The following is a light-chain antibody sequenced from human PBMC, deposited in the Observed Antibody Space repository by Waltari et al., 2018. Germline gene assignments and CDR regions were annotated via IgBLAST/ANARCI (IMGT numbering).Light chain of an antibody. V-gene: IGLV2-14*03. CDR2: DVT. CDR1: SSDIGVYNH. J-gene: IGLJ1*01. CDR3: SSYTTSISYV. Sequence: QSALTQPASVSGSPGQSITISCTGTSSDIGVYNHVSWYQQHPGKAPKLMIYDVTNRPSGVSYRFSGSKSDYTASLTSSGLQAEDEADYYCSSYTTSISYVFGTGTRVTVL.